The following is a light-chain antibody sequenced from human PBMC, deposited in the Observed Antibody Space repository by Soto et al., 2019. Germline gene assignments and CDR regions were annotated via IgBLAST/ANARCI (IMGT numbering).Light chain of an antibody. V-gene: IGKV3-20*01. CDR1: QSVSSTS. CDR2: GAS. Sequence: VLTQSPGALSLSQGGRATLSCRASQSVSSTSLAWYQQKPGQAPRLLIFGASTRATGIPARFSGSGSGIDFTLTINRLEPEDSAVYYCQQYGVSPTFGGGTKVDIK. CDR3: QQYGVSPT. J-gene: IGKJ4*01.